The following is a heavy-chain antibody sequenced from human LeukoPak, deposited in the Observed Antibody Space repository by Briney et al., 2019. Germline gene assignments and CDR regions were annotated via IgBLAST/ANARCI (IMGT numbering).Heavy chain of an antibody. CDR3: ARDGLYIRSYDY. Sequence: GGSLRLSCAASGFTFSSYAMHWVRQAPGKGLEWVAVISYDGSNKYYADSVKGRFTISRDNSKNTLYLQMSSLRAEDTAVYYCARDGLYIRSYDYWGQGTLVTVSS. V-gene: IGHV3-30-3*01. CDR1: GFTFSSYA. D-gene: IGHD2-8*01. CDR2: ISYDGSNK. J-gene: IGHJ4*02.